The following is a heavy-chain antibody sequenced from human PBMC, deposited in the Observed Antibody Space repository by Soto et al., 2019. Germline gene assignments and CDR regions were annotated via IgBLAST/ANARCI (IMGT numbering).Heavy chain of an antibody. V-gene: IGHV4-59*01. J-gene: IGHJ4*02. CDR3: AGGSGSYYNFGY. D-gene: IGHD3-10*01. CDR2: MYNSGST. Sequence: SETLSLTCTVSGGSISSYYWSWIRQPPGKVLEWIGYMYNSGSTNYNPALKSRVTMSVDTSKNQFSLKLSSVTAADTAVYYCAGGSGSYYNFGYWGQGTLVTVSS. CDR1: GGSISSYY.